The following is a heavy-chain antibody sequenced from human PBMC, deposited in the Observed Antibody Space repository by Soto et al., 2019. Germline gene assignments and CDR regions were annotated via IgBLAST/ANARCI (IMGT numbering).Heavy chain of an antibody. V-gene: IGHV3-30*18. D-gene: IGHD2-2*01. CDR2: ISYDGSNK. CDR1: GFTFSSYG. J-gene: IGHJ6*02. CDR3: AKDQRVVVPAAILIYYYSYGMDV. Sequence: QVQLVESGGGVVQPGRSLRLSCAASGFTFSSYGMHWVRQAPGKGLEWVAVISYDGSNKYYAESVKGRFTISRDNSKNTLYLQMNSLRAEDTAVYYCAKDQRVVVPAAILIYYYSYGMDVWGQGTTVTVSS.